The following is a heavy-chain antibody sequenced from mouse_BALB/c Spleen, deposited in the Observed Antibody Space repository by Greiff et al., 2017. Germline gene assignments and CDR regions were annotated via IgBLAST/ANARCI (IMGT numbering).Heavy chain of an antibody. J-gene: IGHJ2*01. CDR2: IRNKANGYST. V-gene: IGHV7-3*02. CDR3: ARDTAYYFDD. CDR1: GFTFTDYY. Sequence: EVKVVESGGGLVQPGGSLRLSCATSGFTFTDYYMSWVRQPPGKALEWLGFIRNKANGYSTEYSASVKGRFTITRDNSQSIHYLQMNTLRAEDSATYYCARDTAYYFDDWGQGTTLTVSS.